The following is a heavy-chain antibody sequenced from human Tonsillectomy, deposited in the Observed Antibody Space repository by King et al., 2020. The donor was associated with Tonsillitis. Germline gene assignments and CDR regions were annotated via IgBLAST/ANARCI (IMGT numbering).Heavy chain of an antibody. J-gene: IGHJ4*02. CDR1: GFTFSSYA. Sequence: DVQLVESGGGLVQPGGSLRLSCAASGFTFSSYAMSWVRQAPGKGLEWVSGISDSGGSTHYADSEKGRFTISRDNSKNTLFLEMNSLRAQDTAVYYCAKAGRWQQDYYFDYWGQGTLVTVSS. CDR3: AKAGRWQQDYYFDY. D-gene: IGHD5-24*01. V-gene: IGHV3-23*04. CDR2: ISDSGGST.